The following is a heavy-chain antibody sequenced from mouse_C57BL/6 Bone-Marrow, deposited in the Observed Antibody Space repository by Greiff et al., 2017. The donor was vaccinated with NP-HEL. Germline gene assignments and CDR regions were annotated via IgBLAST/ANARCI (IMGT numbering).Heavy chain of an antibody. D-gene: IGHD1-1*01. CDR1: GYTFTSYW. Sequence: QVHVKQPGAELVKPGASVKLSCKASGYTFTSYWMHWVKQRPGQGLEWIGMIHPNSGSTNYNEKFKSKATLTVDKSSSTAYMQLSSLTSEDSAVYYCARITTVVPYAMDYWGQGTSVTVSS. V-gene: IGHV1-64*01. CDR2: IHPNSGST. CDR3: ARITTVVPYAMDY. J-gene: IGHJ4*01.